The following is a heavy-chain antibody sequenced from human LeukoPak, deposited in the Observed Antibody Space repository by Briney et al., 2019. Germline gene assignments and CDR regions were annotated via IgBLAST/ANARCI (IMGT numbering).Heavy chain of an antibody. CDR3: ARRPFFYGSGSPDAFDI. Sequence: ASVKVSCKASRYTFTGYYMHWVRQAPERGLEWMGRINHNSGGTNYAQKFHGRVTMTRDTSISTAYMELSRLRSDDTAVYYCARRPFFYGSGSPDAFDIWGQGTMVTVSS. CDR2: INHNSGGT. V-gene: IGHV1-2*06. J-gene: IGHJ3*02. D-gene: IGHD3-10*01. CDR1: RYTFTGYY.